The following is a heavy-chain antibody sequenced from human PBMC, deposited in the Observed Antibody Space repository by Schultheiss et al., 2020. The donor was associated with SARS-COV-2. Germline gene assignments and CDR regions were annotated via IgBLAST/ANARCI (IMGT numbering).Heavy chain of an antibody. CDR1: GFTFSAYW. V-gene: IGHV3-7*01. CDR2: INQDGSVK. CDR3: ARSLWTAAV. D-gene: IGHD3/OR15-3a*01. J-gene: IGHJ6*04. Sequence: GGSLRLSCVGSGFTFSAYWMIWVRQTPGKGLEWVANINQDGSVKYYLDSVKGRFTISRDNARHSLFLQMNSLRAEDTAVYYCARSLWTAAVWGKGTTVTVSS.